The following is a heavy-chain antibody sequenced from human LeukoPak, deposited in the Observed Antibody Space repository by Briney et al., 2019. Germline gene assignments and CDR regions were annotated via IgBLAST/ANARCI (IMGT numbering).Heavy chain of an antibody. CDR2: IWYDGSNK. D-gene: IGHD3-22*01. Sequence: GGSLRLSCAASGFTFSSYGMHWVRQAPGKGLEWVAVIWYDGSNKYYADSVKGRFTISRHNSKNTLYLQMNSLRAEDTAVYYCAKDPIEDSSGYYFDYWGQGTLVTVSS. CDR1: GFTFSSYG. CDR3: AKDPIEDSSGYYFDY. V-gene: IGHV3-33*06. J-gene: IGHJ4*02.